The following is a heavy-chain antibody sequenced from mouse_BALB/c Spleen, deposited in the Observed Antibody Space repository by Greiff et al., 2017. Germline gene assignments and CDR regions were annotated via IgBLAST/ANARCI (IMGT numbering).Heavy chain of an antibody. Sequence: VKLEESGPGLVAPSQSLSITCTVSGFSLTSYGVHWVRQPPGKGLEWLGVIWAGGSTNYNSALMSRLSISKDNSKSQVFLKMNSLQTDDTAMYYCARDGIYAMDYWGQGTSVTVSS. CDR1: GFSLTSYG. CDR3: ARDGIYAMDY. V-gene: IGHV2-9*02. CDR2: IWAGGST. D-gene: IGHD6-1*01. J-gene: IGHJ4*01.